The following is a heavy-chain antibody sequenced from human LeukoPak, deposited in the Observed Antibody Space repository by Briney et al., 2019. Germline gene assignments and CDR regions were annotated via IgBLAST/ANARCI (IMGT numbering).Heavy chain of an antibody. V-gene: IGHV1-8*01. D-gene: IGHD3-16*02. Sequence: ASVKVSCKASGYTFTSYDINWVRQATGQGLEWMGWMNPNGGNTGSAQRFQGRITMTRDTSISTAYMELSSLRSEDTAVYYCARGPLVRLPSSFGPWGQGTLVTVSS. CDR3: ARGPLVRLPSSFGP. J-gene: IGHJ5*02. CDR2: MNPNGGNT. CDR1: GYTFTSYD.